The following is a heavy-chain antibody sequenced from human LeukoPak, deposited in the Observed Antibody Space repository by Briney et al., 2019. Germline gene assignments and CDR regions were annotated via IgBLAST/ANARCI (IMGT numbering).Heavy chain of an antibody. V-gene: IGHV4-59*01. CDR3: ARGTSSYGSGSYVDWFDP. Sequence: SETLSLTCDVSGGSISSYYWSWIRQPPGKGLEWIGYIYYSGSTNYNPSLKSRVTISVDTSKNQFSLKLSSVTAADTAVYYCARGTSSYGSGSYVDWFDPWGQGTLVTVSS. D-gene: IGHD3-10*01. CDR1: GGSISSYY. J-gene: IGHJ5*02. CDR2: IYYSGST.